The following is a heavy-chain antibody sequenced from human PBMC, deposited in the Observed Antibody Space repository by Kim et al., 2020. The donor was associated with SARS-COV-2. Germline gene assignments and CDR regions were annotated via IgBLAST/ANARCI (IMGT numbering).Heavy chain of an antibody. V-gene: IGHV4-39*01. J-gene: IGHJ4*02. CDR3: ASTTRGDVLDY. Sequence: NPSLTGRVTISVDTSKNQFSLKLSSVTAADTAVYYCASTTRGDVLDYWGQGTLVTVSS. D-gene: IGHD4-17*01.